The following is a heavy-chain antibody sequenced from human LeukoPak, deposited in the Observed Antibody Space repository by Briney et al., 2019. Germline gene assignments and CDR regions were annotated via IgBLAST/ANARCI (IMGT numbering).Heavy chain of an antibody. CDR1: GYTFTGYY. D-gene: IGHD4-17*01. CDR2: INPNSGGT. V-gene: IGHV1-2*02. CDR3: ARDSYGGGFDY. Sequence: ASVKVSCKASGYTFTGYYMHWVRQAPGQGLEWMGWINPNSGGTNYAQKFQGSVTMTTDTSISTAYMELSRLRSDDTAVYYCARDSYGGGFDYWGQGTLVTVSS. J-gene: IGHJ4*02.